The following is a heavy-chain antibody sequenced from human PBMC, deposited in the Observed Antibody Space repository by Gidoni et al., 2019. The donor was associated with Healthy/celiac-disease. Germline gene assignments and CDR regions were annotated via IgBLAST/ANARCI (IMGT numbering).Heavy chain of an antibody. Sequence: EVQLVESGGGLVQPGGSLRLSCAASVFTFSSYWMSWVRKAPGKGLEWVANIKQDGSEKYYVGFLKGRFTNSRDNAKNSLYLQMNSLRSEDTAVYYCARVHFRGWFDPWGQGTLVTVSS. CDR2: IKQDGSEK. CDR1: VFTFSSYW. V-gene: IGHV3-7*05. J-gene: IGHJ5*02. CDR3: ARVHFRGWFDP.